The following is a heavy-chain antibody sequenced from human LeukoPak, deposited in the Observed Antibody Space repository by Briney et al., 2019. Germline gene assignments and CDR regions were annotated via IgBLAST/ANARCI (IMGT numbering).Heavy chain of an antibody. J-gene: IGHJ4*02. CDR3: ARRRDLFDY. D-gene: IGHD3/OR15-3a*01. Sequence: TSETLSLTCTASGGSISSYYWSWIRQPPGKGLEWIAYIYYSGSTNYNPSLKSRVTISVDTSKNQFSLKLSSVTAADAAVYYCARRRDLFDYWGQGTLVTVSS. CDR2: IYYSGST. V-gene: IGHV4-59*08. CDR1: GGSISSYY.